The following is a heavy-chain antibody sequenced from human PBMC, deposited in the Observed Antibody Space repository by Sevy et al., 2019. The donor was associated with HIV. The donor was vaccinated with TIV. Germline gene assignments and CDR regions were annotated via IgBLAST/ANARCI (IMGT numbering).Heavy chain of an antibody. CDR2: IWYDGSNE. J-gene: IGHJ4*02. Sequence: GGSLRLSCAASGFSFRTYAMHWVRQAPGKGLEWVAGIWYDGSNENHADSVKGRFTISRDNSKNTLYLQMNSLRAEDKAVYYCVKDVGVGSTRRYADYWGQGTLVTVSS. CDR1: GFSFRTYA. CDR3: VKDVGVGSTRRYADY. V-gene: IGHV3-33*06. D-gene: IGHD1-26*01.